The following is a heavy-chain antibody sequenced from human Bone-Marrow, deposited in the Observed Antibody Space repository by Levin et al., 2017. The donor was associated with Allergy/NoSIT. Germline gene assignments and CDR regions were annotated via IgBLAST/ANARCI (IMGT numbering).Heavy chain of an antibody. CDR3: ARMDSSGESYYFDY. V-gene: IGHV3-11*01. Sequence: GESLKISCAASGFTFSDYYMSWIRQAPGKGLEWVSYISSSGSTIYYADSVKGRFTISRDNAKNSLYLQMNSLRAEDTAVYYCARMDSSGESYYFDYWGQGTLVTVSS. J-gene: IGHJ4*02. D-gene: IGHD3-22*01. CDR1: GFTFSDYY. CDR2: ISSSGSTI.